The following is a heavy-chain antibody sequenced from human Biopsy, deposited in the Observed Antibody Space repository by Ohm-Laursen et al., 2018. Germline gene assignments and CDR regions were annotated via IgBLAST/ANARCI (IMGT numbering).Heavy chain of an antibody. D-gene: IGHD2-21*02. Sequence: TLSLTCTVSGVSINGGRYYWNWIRHHPGKGLEWIGNILYSANTYYNPSLKSRLTISVDTSKNQFSLKLSSVTAADTAVYYCARLGSGGYFPSGLDVWGQGTLVTVSP. CDR3: ARLGSGGYFPSGLDV. V-gene: IGHV4-31*03. CDR1: GVSINGGRYY. J-gene: IGHJ4*01. CDR2: ILYSANT.